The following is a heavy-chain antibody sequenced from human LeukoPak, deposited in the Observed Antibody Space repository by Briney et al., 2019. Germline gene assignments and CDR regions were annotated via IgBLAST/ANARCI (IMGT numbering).Heavy chain of an antibody. CDR2: ISSSSSYI. Sequence: GGSLRLSCAASGFTFSSYSMNWVRQAPGKGLEWVSSISSSSSYIYYADSVKGRFTISRDNAKNSLYLQMNSLRAEDTAVYYCAKGHINYYDSSGYYWSGLNDYWGQGTLVTVSS. D-gene: IGHD3-22*01. CDR3: AKGHINYYDSSGYYWSGLNDY. J-gene: IGHJ4*02. CDR1: GFTFSSYS. V-gene: IGHV3-21*04.